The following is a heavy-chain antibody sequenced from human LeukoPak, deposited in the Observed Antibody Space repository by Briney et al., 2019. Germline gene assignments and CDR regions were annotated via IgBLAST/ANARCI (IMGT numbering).Heavy chain of an antibody. D-gene: IGHD3-10*01. Sequence: GESLKISCKGSGYSFTSYWISWVRPMPGKGLEWMGRIDPSDSYTNYSPSFQGHVTISADKSISTAYLQWSSLKASDTAMYYCASIPQNYYGSGSYFQRADFDYWGQGTLVTVSS. J-gene: IGHJ4*02. CDR2: IDPSDSYT. CDR1: GYSFTSYW. CDR3: ASIPQNYYGSGSYFQRADFDY. V-gene: IGHV5-10-1*01.